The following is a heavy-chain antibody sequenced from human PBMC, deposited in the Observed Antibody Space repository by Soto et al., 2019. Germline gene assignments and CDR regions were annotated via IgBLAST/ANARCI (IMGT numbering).Heavy chain of an antibody. CDR2: ISSSGGST. V-gene: IGHV3-23*01. J-gene: IGHJ4*02. Sequence: PGGSLRLSCAASGFTFSNYAMSWVRQAPGKGLEWVSGISSSGGSTYHADSMKGRFTISRDNSKNTLYLQMNSLRAEDTAVYYCAKGVMITFGGVIVNLHLFDSCGQGTLVTVSS. CDR1: GFTFSNYA. D-gene: IGHD3-16*02. CDR3: AKGVMITFGGVIVNLHLFDS.